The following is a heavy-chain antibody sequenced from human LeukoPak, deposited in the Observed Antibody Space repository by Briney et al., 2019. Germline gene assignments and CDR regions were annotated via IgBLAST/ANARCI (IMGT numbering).Heavy chain of an antibody. V-gene: IGHV3-23*01. Sequence: GGSLRLSCAASGFTFSSYAMTWVRQAPGKGLEWVSAISGSGSSTYYADSVKGRFTISRGNSKNTLYLQMNSLRAEDTAVYYCAKEWSARQLVRYFDYWGQGALVTVSS. CDR3: AKEWSARQLVRYFDY. J-gene: IGHJ4*02. D-gene: IGHD6-13*01. CDR1: GFTFSSYA. CDR2: ISGSGSST.